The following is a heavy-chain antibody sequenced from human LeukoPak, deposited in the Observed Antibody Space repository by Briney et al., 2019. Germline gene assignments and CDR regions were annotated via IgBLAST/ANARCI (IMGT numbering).Heavy chain of an antibody. CDR3: ARGLWFGF. D-gene: IGHD3-10*01. J-gene: IGHJ4*02. CDR1: GFTVSSNY. V-gene: IGHV3-53*01. Sequence: PGGSLRLSCAASGFTVSSNYMSWVRQAPGKGLEGVGVIYSGGSTYYADSVKGRFTISRDNSNNTLYLEINGLRAEDSAVYYCARGLWFGFWGQGTLVTVSS. CDR2: IYSGGST.